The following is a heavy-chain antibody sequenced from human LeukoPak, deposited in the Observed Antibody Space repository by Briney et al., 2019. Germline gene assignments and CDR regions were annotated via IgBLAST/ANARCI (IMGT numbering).Heavy chain of an antibody. D-gene: IGHD2-2*01. V-gene: IGHV3-43*02. CDR2: ISGDGGST. Sequence: GGSLRFSYAAARFTFHDYALQWVRQATGKGLEWVSLISGDGGSTYYADPVKGRFTISRDNSKNSLYLQMNSLRTEDTALYYCAKDMDLSIGYWGQGTLVTVSS. CDR3: AKDMDLSIGY. J-gene: IGHJ4*02. CDR1: RFTFHDYA.